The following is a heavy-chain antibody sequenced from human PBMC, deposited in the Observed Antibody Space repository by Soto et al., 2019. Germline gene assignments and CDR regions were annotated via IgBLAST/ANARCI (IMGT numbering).Heavy chain of an antibody. CDR2: IYYTGST. J-gene: IGHJ4*02. Sequence: SETLALTCSVSAGSISTYHWSWIRQPAGKGLEWIGRIYYTGSTDYNPSLKSRVTMSVDTSKNQFSLKVSSVTAADTAVYYCARDCSGGACYPASFDYWGQGTLVTVSS. CDR1: AGSISTYH. D-gene: IGHD2-15*01. CDR3: ARDCSGGACYPASFDY. V-gene: IGHV4-4*07.